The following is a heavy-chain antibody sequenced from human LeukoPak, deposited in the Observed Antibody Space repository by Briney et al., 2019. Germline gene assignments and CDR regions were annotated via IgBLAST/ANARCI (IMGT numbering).Heavy chain of an antibody. V-gene: IGHV3-30-3*01. J-gene: IGHJ3*02. CDR1: GFTFSSYA. Sequence: PGGSLRLSCAASGFTFSSYAMHWVRQAPGKGLEWVAVISYDGSNKYYADSVKGRFTISRDNSKNTLYLQMNSLRAEDTAVYYCARGSYDSSGYYRPDAFDIWGQGTMVTVS. CDR3: ARGSYDSSGYYRPDAFDI. CDR2: ISYDGSNK. D-gene: IGHD3-22*01.